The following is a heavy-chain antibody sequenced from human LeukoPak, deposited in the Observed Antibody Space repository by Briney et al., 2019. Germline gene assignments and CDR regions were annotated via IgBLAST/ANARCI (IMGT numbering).Heavy chain of an antibody. CDR2: ISGSGGST. J-gene: IGHJ4*02. Sequence: GGSLRLSCAASGFTFSSYEMNWVRQAPGKGLEWVSAISGSGGSTYYADSVKGRFTIPRDNAKNSLYLQMNSLRAEDTAVYYCARIFEDYYGSGRTIPRNYFDYWGQGTLVTVSS. D-gene: IGHD3-10*01. CDR1: GFTFSSYE. CDR3: ARIFEDYYGSGRTIPRNYFDY. V-gene: IGHV3-48*03.